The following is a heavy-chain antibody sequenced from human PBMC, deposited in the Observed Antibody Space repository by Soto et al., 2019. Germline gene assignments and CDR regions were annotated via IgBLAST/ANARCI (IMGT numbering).Heavy chain of an antibody. J-gene: IGHJ6*02. V-gene: IGHV4-31*03. CDR1: GGSVSSGGYY. CDR2: IYYSGST. CDR3: ARVVVAAPDYYYGMDV. Sequence: SETLSLTCTVSGGSVSSGGYYWSWIRQHPGKGLEWIGYIYYSGSTYYNPSLKSRVTISVDTSKNQFSLKLSSVTAADTAVYYCARVVVAAPDYYYGMDVWGQGTTVTVSS. D-gene: IGHD2-15*01.